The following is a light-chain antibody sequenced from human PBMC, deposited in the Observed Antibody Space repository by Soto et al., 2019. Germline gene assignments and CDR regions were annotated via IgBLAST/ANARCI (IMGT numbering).Light chain of an antibody. V-gene: IGLV2-11*01. J-gene: IGLJ1*01. CDR3: CSYAGSYFFV. Sequence: QSALTQPRSVSGSPGQSVTISCTGTSSDVGGYNYVSWYQQHPDKAPKLIVYDVTKRPSGVPDRSSGSKSGNTASLTISGLQAEDEADYHCCSYAGSYFFVFGTGTKLTVL. CDR2: DVT. CDR1: SSDVGGYNY.